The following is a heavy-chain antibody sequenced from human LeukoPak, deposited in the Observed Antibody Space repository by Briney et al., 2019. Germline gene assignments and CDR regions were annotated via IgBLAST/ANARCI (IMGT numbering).Heavy chain of an antibody. D-gene: IGHD4-11*01. Sequence: PGGSLRLSCAASGFTFTNYAMSWVRQAPGKGLEWVSAISGSGGSTYYADSVKGRFTISRDNSKNTLYLQMNSLRAEDTAVYYCAKWRGSTEWADAFDIWGQGTMVTVSS. CDR1: GFTFTNYA. J-gene: IGHJ3*02. V-gene: IGHV3-23*01. CDR2: ISGSGGST. CDR3: AKWRGSTEWADAFDI.